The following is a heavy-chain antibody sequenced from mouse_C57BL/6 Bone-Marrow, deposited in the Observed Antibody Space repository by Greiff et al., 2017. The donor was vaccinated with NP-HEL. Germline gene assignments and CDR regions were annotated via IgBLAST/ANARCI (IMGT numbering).Heavy chain of an antibody. CDR1: GFTFSSYG. D-gene: IGHD1-1*01. CDR3: TRHHCGSSDRYFDV. V-gene: IGHV5-6*01. CDR2: ISSGGSYT. Sequence: EVMLVESGGDLVKPGGSLKLSCAASGFTFSSYGMSWVRQTPDKRLEWVATISSGGSYTYYTDSVKGRVTISTDNAKNTLYLPIRSLKAEDTAMYYCTRHHCGSSDRYFDVWGTGTTVTVSS. J-gene: IGHJ1*03.